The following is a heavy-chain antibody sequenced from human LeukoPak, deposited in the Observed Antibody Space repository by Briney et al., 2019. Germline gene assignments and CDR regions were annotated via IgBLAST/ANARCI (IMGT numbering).Heavy chain of an antibody. CDR3: TRDRGAYNLYDY. Sequence: GGSLRLSCAASGFTFSRNWMHWVRQAPGKGLEWVGFIRSKAYGETADYAASVKGRFTISRDDSKAIAYLQMNSLKTEDTAVYHCTRDRGAYNLYDYWGQGTLVTVSS. CDR2: IRSKAYGETA. V-gene: IGHV3-49*04. CDR1: GFTFSRNW. J-gene: IGHJ4*02. D-gene: IGHD1-1*01.